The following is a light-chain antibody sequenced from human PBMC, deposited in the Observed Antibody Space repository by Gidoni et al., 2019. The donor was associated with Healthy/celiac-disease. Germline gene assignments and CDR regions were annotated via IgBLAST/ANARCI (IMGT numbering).Light chain of an antibody. V-gene: IGKV1-9*01. Sequence: IELTQPPSSLYASVGDSVTITCRASQSISSYLAWYQQNPGKAPTLLIYSASTLQSGVPSRFSGSGSVTDFTLTIISLQPEDFATYYCQQLNSYPWTFGQGTKVEIK. CDR3: QQLNSYPWT. CDR2: SAS. CDR1: QSISSY. J-gene: IGKJ1*01.